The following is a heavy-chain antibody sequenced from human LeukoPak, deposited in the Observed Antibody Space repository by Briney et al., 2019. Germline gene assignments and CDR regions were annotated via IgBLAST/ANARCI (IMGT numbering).Heavy chain of an antibody. Sequence: ASVKVSCKASGYSFTSYGISWVRQAPGQGLEWMGIINPSGGSTSYAQKFQGRVTMTRDTSTSTVYMELSSLRSEDTAVYYCARGPGWYDYWGQGTLVTVSS. CDR2: INPSGGST. D-gene: IGHD6-13*01. J-gene: IGHJ4*02. CDR3: ARGPGWYDY. V-gene: IGHV1-46*01. CDR1: GYSFTSYG.